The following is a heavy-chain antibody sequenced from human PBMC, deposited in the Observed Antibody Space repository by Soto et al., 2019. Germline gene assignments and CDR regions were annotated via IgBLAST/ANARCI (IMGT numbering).Heavy chain of an antibody. V-gene: IGHV5-10-1*01. D-gene: IGHD6-6*01. CDR2: IDPSDSYT. Sequence: PGESLKISCKGSGYSFTSYWISWVRQMPGKGLEWMGRIDPSDSYTNYSPAFQGHVTISADKSISTAYLQWSSLKASDTAMYYCASAHSSSSDYWGQGTLVTVSS. CDR1: GYSFTSYW. CDR3: ASAHSSSSDY. J-gene: IGHJ4*02.